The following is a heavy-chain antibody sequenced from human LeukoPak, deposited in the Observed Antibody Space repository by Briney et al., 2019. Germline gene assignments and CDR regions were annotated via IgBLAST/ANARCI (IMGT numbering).Heavy chain of an antibody. CDR3: ARDLWGYAAIDY. V-gene: IGHV1-58*02. CDR2: IVVGSGNT. D-gene: IGHD7-27*01. CDR1: GFTFTSSA. Sequence: GTSVKVSCKASGFTFTSSAMQWVRQARGQRLEWIGWIVVGSGNTNYAQKLQGRVTMTTDTSTSTAYMELRSLRSDDTAVYYCARDLWGYAAIDYWGQGTLVTVSS. J-gene: IGHJ4*02.